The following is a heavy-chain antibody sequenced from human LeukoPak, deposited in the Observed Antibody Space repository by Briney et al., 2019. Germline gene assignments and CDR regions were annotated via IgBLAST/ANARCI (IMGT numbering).Heavy chain of an antibody. CDR3: ARGTMIQGGNWFDP. V-gene: IGHV3-74*01. Sequence: GGSLRLSCAASGFTFSRFWMHWVRQAPGKGLMWVSRINSDGSTATYADSVKGRFTISRDNAKDTLYLEMSSLRAEDTAVYYCARGTMIQGGNWFDPWGQGTLVTVSS. CDR1: GFTFSRFW. J-gene: IGHJ5*02. D-gene: IGHD3-22*01. CDR2: INSDGSTA.